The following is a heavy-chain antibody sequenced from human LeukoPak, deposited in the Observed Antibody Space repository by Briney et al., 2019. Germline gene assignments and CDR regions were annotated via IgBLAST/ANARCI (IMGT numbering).Heavy chain of an antibody. V-gene: IGHV1-18*01. Sequence: GASVKDSLKAPLYTLTKHVISWVGPAPCQGVEGVGWISAYNGNTNYAEKLQGRVTMTTDTSTSTAYMELRSLRSDDTAVYYCARDGYSSGWYFDYWGQGTLVTVSS. D-gene: IGHD6-19*01. CDR3: ARDGYSSGWYFDY. CDR2: ISAYNGNT. J-gene: IGHJ4*02. CDR1: LYTLTKHV.